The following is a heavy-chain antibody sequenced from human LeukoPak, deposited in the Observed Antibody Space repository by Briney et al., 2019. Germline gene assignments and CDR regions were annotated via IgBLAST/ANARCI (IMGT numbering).Heavy chain of an antibody. CDR1: GGTFSSYA. Sequence: ASVKVSCKASGGTFSSYAISWVRQAPGQGLEWMGGIIPIFGTTNYAQKFQDRVTITADKSTSTVYMELSSLRSEDTAVYYCARRRDSSGYETDWFDPWGQGTLVTVSS. V-gene: IGHV1-69*06. CDR2: IIPIFGTT. CDR3: ARRRDSSGYETDWFDP. J-gene: IGHJ5*02. D-gene: IGHD3-22*01.